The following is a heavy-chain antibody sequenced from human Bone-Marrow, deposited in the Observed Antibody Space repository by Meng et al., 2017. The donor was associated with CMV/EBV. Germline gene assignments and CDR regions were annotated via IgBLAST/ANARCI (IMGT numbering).Heavy chain of an antibody. CDR3: ARETGSKDFDY. V-gene: IGHV1-8*01. CDR1: GYTFINYD. Sequence: ASVKVSCKASGYTFINYDINWVRQATGQGLEWLGWMNPTSGNTGYAQKFQGRVIMTRNTSISTAYMELSSLRSEDTAVYYCARETGSKDFDYWGQGTRVTVSS. D-gene: IGHD1-1*01. CDR2: MNPTSGNT. J-gene: IGHJ4*02.